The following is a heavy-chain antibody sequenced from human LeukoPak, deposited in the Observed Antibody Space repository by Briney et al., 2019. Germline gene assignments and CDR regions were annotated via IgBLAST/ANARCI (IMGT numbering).Heavy chain of an antibody. Sequence: GGSLRLSCAASGFTFSSYWMSWVRQAPGKGLEWVANIKQDGSEKYYVDSVKGRFTISRDNAKNSLYLQMNSLRAEDTAVYYCARVKRSGSYLSYYYGMDVWGQGTTVTVSS. D-gene: IGHD1-26*01. CDR3: ARVKRSGSYLSYYYGMDV. CDR1: GFTFSSYW. CDR2: IKQDGSEK. J-gene: IGHJ6*02. V-gene: IGHV3-7*01.